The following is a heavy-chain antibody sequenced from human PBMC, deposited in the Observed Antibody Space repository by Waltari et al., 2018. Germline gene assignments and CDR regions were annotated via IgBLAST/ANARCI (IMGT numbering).Heavy chain of an antibody. D-gene: IGHD6-6*01. J-gene: IGHJ6*03. Sequence: QVQLVQSGAEVKKPGASVKVSCKASGYTFTGYYMHWVRQAPGQGLEWMGRINPNSGGTNYAQKFQGRVTMTRDTSISTAYMELSRLRSDDTAVYYCASSQPVDSSSSYYYYYYMDVWGKGTTVTVSS. CDR1: GYTFTGYY. CDR3: ASSQPVDSSSSYYYYYYMDV. CDR2: INPNSGGT. V-gene: IGHV1-2*06.